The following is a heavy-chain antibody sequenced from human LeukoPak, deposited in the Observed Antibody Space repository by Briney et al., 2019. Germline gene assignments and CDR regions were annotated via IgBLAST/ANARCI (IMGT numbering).Heavy chain of an antibody. V-gene: IGHV3-15*05. J-gene: IGHJ4*02. CDR1: GLAFTNAW. CDR2: LKSKADGATI. D-gene: IGHD1-7*01. CDR3: ATAGNYRFDY. Sequence: GGSLRLSCAASGLAFTNAWMSWVRQAPGKGLEWVARLKSKADGATINYADSVKGRFTISRDNARNTLYLQMNSLRVEDTALYFCATAGNYRFDYWGQGTLVTVSS.